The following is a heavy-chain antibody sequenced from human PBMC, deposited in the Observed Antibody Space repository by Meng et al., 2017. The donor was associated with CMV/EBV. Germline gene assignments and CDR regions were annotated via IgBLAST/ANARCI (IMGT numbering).Heavy chain of an antibody. Sequence: GYISSSNWWSWVRQPPGKGLEWIGEIYHSGSTNYNPSLKSRVTISVDKSKNQFSLKLSSVTAADTAVYYCASFIVVVPAAAAYFQHWGQGTLVTVSS. V-gene: IGHV4-4*02. CDR2: IYHSGST. D-gene: IGHD2-2*01. CDR3: ASFIVVVPAAAAYFQH. J-gene: IGHJ1*01. CDR1: GYISSSNW.